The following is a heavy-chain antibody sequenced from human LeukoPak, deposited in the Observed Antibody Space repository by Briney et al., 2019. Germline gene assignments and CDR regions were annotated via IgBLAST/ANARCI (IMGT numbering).Heavy chain of an antibody. D-gene: IGHD6-25*01. CDR3: ARDVDCSGYTNWFDP. J-gene: IGHJ5*02. CDR1: GGSISSYY. Sequence: SETLSLTCTVSGGSISSYYWSWIRQPPGKGLEWIGYIYFSGNTNYNPSLKSRVTISVDTSKNQFSLKLSSVTAADTAVYYCARDVDCSGYTNWFDPWGQGTLVTVSS. CDR2: IYFSGNT. V-gene: IGHV4-59*01.